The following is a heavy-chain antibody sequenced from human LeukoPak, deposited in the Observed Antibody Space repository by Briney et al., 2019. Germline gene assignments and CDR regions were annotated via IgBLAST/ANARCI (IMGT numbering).Heavy chain of an antibody. D-gene: IGHD2-2*01. CDR3: ARANFLSCSSSTCLFDY. J-gene: IGHJ4*02. CDR1: GYTLTDYY. CDR2: INPNDGDT. Sequence: ASVKVSCKASGYTLTDYYMHWVRQAHGQGFDWMGWINPNDGDTNYAQKFQGRVTMTRDTSISTAHMGVSRLRSDDTAVYYCARANFLSCSSSTCLFDYWGQGTLVTVSS. V-gene: IGHV1-2*02.